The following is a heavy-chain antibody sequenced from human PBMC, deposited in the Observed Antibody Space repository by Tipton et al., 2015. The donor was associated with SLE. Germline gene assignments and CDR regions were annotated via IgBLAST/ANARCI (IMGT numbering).Heavy chain of an antibody. Sequence: SLRLSCAASGFTFSSYAMSWVRQAPGKGLEWVSAISGSGGSTYYADSVKGRFTISRDNSKNTLYLQMNSLRAEDTAVYYCAKDSGSDAYYYLYYGMDVWGQGTTVTVSS. CDR1: GFTFSSYA. CDR2: ISGSGGST. CDR3: AKDSGSDAYYYLYYGMDV. V-gene: IGHV3-23*01. D-gene: IGHD3-10*01. J-gene: IGHJ6*02.